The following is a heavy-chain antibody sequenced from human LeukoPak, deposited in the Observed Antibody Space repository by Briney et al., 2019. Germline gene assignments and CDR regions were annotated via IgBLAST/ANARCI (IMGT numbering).Heavy chain of an antibody. CDR3: TRGGELMNF. CDR2: IYTSRST. CDR1: GGSVNSGNYY. J-gene: IGHJ4*02. V-gene: IGHV4-61*02. Sequence: SETLSLTCTVSGGSVNSGNYYWTWIRQPAGKRLEWIGRIYTSRSTNYNPSLKSRVTISIDASKNQFSLRLTSVTAADTAVYYCTRGGELMNFWGQGTLVTVSS. D-gene: IGHD1-26*01.